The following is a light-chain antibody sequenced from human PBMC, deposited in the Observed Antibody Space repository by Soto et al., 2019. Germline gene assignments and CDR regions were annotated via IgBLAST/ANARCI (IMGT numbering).Light chain of an antibody. J-gene: IGKJ1*01. CDR1: QSVTDSF. V-gene: IGKV3-20*01. Sequence: EIVLAQSPGTLSLSPGERATRSCRASQSVTDSFLAWYQQKPGQAPRLLIYGASRRATGIPDRFTGSGSGTDFTLTISRLEPEDFAVYYCQQYVSSPWAFGQGTKVDIK. CDR3: QQYVSSPWA. CDR2: GAS.